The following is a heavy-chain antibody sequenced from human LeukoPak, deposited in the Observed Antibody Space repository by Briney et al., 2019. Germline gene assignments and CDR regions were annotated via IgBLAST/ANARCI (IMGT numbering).Heavy chain of an antibody. CDR1: GYTFTSCD. D-gene: IGHD6-19*01. J-gene: IGHJ4*02. CDR2: MNPNSGNT. V-gene: IGHV1-8*01. Sequence: ASVKVSCKASGYTFTSCDINWVRQATGQGLEWMGWMNPNSGNTGYEQSFQGRLTMTRDISIGTAYMELSNLTSEDTAIYYCTRGSSGRRDNWGQGTLVTVSA. CDR3: TRGSSGRRDN.